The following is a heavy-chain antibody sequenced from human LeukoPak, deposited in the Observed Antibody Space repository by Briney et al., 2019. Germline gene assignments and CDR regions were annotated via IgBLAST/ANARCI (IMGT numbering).Heavy chain of an antibody. D-gene: IGHD3-22*01. CDR2: INHSGST. V-gene: IGHV4-34*01. Sequence: PSETLSLTCAVYGGSFSGYYWSWIRQPPGKGLDWIGEINHSGSTNYNPSLKSRVIISVDTSKNQFSLKLSSVTAADTAVYYCARAAYYYDSSGYYNAFDIWGQGTMVTVSS. J-gene: IGHJ3*02. CDR1: GGSFSGYY. CDR3: ARAAYYYDSSGYYNAFDI.